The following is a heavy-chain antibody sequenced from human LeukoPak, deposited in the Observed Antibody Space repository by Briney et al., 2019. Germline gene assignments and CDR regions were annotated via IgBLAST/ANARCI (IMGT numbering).Heavy chain of an antibody. CDR3: ARTTTATLGY. V-gene: IGHV1-8*01. CDR2: MNPNSGKT. J-gene: IGHJ4*02. D-gene: IGHD4-17*01. CDR1: GYTFSTYD. Sequence: ASVKVSCKASGYTFSTYDVNWVRQATGQGLEWMGWMNPNSGKTGFAQKSQGRVTMTRNTSISTAYMELNSLRSEDTAVYYCARTTTATLGYWGQGTLVTVSS.